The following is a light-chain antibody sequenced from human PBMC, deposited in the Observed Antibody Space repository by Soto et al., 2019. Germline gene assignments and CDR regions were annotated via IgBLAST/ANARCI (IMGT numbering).Light chain of an antibody. Sequence: EIVLTQSPATLSLSPGERATLSCRASQSVSTYLAWYQQKPGQAPRLLIYDSSKRATGIPARFSGSGSGTDFTLTISSLEPEDFAVYYCQQRSNWAYTFGQGTKVEIK. CDR2: DSS. J-gene: IGKJ2*01. V-gene: IGKV3-11*01. CDR3: QQRSNWAYT. CDR1: QSVSTY.